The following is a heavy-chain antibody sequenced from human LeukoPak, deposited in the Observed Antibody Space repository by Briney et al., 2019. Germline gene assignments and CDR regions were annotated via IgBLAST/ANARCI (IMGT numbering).Heavy chain of an antibody. V-gene: IGHV4-59*01. CDR3: ARERADYGNHSLDY. D-gene: IGHD4-11*01. CDR1: GVSISSYY. J-gene: IGHJ4*02. Sequence: SKTLSLTCTVSGVSISSYYWSWIRQPPGKGLEWIGYICYSGSTNYNPSLKSRVTISVDTSKSQFSLKLSSVTAADTAVYYCARERADYGNHSLDYWGQGTLVTVSS. CDR2: ICYSGST.